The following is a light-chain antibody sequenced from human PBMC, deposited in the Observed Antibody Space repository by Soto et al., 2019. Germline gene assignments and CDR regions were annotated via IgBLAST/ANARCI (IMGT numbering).Light chain of an antibody. Sequence: DLQMTQSPSTLSASVGDRVTITCRASQSINDWVAWYQQKPGRAPKFLIYKASNLESGVPSRFSGSGSGTEFPLTISSLQPDDFATYYCQHWHGFSWTFGQGTKVEIK. CDR1: QSINDW. V-gene: IGKV1-5*03. J-gene: IGKJ1*01. CDR2: KAS. CDR3: QHWHGFSWT.